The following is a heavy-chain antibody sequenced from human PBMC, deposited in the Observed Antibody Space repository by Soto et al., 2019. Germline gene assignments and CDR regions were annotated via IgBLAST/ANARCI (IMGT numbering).Heavy chain of an antibody. CDR3: AQTLGGLGIDY. CDR2: INSDGSIT. V-gene: IGHV3-74*01. Sequence: GGSLRLSCAASGFTFSSYWMHWVRQAPGKGLVWVSRINSDGSITNYADSVKGRFTISRDNAKNTVYLQMSSLRAEDTAVYFCAQTLGGLGIDYWGQGTLVTVSS. J-gene: IGHJ4*02. CDR1: GFTFSSYW. D-gene: IGHD3-16*01.